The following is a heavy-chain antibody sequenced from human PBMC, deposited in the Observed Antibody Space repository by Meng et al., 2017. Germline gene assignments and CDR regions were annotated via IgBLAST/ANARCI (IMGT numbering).Heavy chain of an antibody. CDR2: MNPNSGNT. J-gene: IGHJ6*02. V-gene: IGHV1-8*03. CDR3: ARFLNYYYGMDV. Sequence: ASVKVSCKASGYTFTSYDINWVRQATGQGLEWMGWMNPNSGNTGYAQKFQGRVTITRNTSISTAYMELSSLRSEDTAVYYCARFLNYYYGMDVWGRGTTVTVSS. CDR1: GYTFTSYD.